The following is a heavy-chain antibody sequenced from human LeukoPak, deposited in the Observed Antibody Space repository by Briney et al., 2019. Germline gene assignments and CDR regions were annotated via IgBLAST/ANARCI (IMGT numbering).Heavy chain of an antibody. J-gene: IGHJ4*02. Sequence: SETLSLTCAVSGGSISSSNWWTWVRQPPGKGLEWLGEIYHSGTTNYNPSLKSRVTISVDKSKNQFSLNLSSVTAADTAVFYCARAGIRRGYNGYELVYWGQGFLVTVSS. CDR3: ARAGIRRGYNGYELVY. D-gene: IGHD5-12*01. CDR1: GGSISSSNW. V-gene: IGHV4-4*02. CDR2: IYHSGTT.